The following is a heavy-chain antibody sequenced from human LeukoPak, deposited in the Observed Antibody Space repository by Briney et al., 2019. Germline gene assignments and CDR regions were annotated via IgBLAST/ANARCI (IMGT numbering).Heavy chain of an antibody. CDR1: GFTFSDHF. CDR2: TRNKAHNYTT. CDR3: VRDQGRPGDY. V-gene: IGHV3-72*01. D-gene: IGHD2-2*01. J-gene: IGHJ4*02. Sequence: GGSLRLSCAASGFTFSDHFLDWVRQAPGKGLEWVGRTRNKAHNYTTSYAASVQGRFTISRHASKKLMYLQMNSLKTEDTAVYFCVRDQGRPGDYWGQGTLSPSPQ.